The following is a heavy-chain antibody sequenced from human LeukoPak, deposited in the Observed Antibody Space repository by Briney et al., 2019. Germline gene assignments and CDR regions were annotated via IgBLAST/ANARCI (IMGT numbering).Heavy chain of an antibody. Sequence: PGRSLRLSCAASGXTFSSNGMHWVRQAPGKGLEWVSVISYDGSQKYSAYSVRGRFTISRDNSKNPLYMQMNSLRAEDTAVYYCAKDRYSGYDRVTFDIWGQGTMVTVSS. V-gene: IGHV3-30*18. CDR1: GXTFSSNG. CDR3: AKDRYSGYDRVTFDI. J-gene: IGHJ3*02. CDR2: ISYDGSQK. D-gene: IGHD5-12*01.